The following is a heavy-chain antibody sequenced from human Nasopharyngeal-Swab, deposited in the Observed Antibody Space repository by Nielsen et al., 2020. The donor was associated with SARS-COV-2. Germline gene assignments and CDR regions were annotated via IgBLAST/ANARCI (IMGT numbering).Heavy chain of an antibody. J-gene: IGHJ6*02. Sequence: GESLKISCAASGFTFSSYEMNWVRQAPGKGLEWVSYISSSGSTIYYADSVKGRFTISRDNAKNSLYLQMNSLRAEDTAVYYCARDSVVWQQLVRSYYYGMDVWGQGTTVTVSS. CDR3: ARDSVVWQQLVRSYYYGMDV. CDR2: ISSSGSTI. CDR1: GFTFSSYE. V-gene: IGHV3-48*03. D-gene: IGHD6-13*01.